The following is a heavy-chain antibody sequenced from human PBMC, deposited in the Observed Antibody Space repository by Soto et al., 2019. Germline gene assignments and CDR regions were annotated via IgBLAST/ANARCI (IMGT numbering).Heavy chain of an antibody. D-gene: IGHD1-20*01. Sequence: SETLSLTCTVSGGSISSSSYYWGWIRQPPGKGLEWIGSIYYSGSTYYNPSLKSRVTISVDTSKNQFSLKLSSVTAADTAVYYCASSGITGTRRAFDIWGQGTTVTVSS. CDR1: GGSISSSSYY. CDR2: IYYSGST. J-gene: IGHJ3*02. CDR3: ASSGITGTRRAFDI. V-gene: IGHV4-39*01.